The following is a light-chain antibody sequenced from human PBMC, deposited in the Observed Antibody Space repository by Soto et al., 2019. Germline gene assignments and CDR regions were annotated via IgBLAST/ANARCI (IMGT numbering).Light chain of an antibody. CDR3: QQYNQWPPRGT. CDR1: QSVSSN. J-gene: IGKJ1*01. V-gene: IGKV3-15*01. Sequence: EIVMTQSPATLSVSPGERATLSCRASQSVSSNLAWYQQKPGQAPRLLIYCASTRATGIPARFSGSGSGTEFTLTISSLQSEDFAVYYCQQYNQWPPRGTLGHGTKVDIK. CDR2: CAS.